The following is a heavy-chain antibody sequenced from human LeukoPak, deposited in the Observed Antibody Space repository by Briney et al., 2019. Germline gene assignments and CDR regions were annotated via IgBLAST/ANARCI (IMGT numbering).Heavy chain of an antibody. V-gene: IGHV1-69*05. J-gene: IGHJ4*02. D-gene: IGHD3-22*01. CDR1: GGTFSSYA. Sequence: SVKVSCKASGGTFSSYAISWVRQAPGQGLEWMGGIIPIFGTANYAQKFQGRVTMTTDTSTSTAYMELRSLRSDDTAVYYCARGFSCARDPRCYYDSSGYYPGDYWGQGTLVTVSS. CDR2: IIPIFGTA. CDR3: ARGFSCARDPRCYYDSSGYYPGDY.